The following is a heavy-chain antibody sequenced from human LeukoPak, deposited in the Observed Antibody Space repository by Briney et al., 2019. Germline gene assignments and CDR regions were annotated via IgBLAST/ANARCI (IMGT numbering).Heavy chain of an antibody. J-gene: IGHJ4*02. CDR3: ARDGSRTWGLAY. D-gene: IGHD3-16*01. CDR2: MNPYSGNT. Sequence: ASVKGSCRASGYTFTTYDVSWVRQAPGQGLEWVSWMNPYSGNTVYAHKSQGRVTMTRDTSINTAYMELTSLTSDDTAVYYCARDGSRTWGLAYWGQGTLVAVSS. CDR1: GYTFTTYD. V-gene: IGHV1-8*01.